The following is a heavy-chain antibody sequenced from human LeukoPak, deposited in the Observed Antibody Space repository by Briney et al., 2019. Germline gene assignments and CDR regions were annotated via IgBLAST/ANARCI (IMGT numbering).Heavy chain of an antibody. D-gene: IGHD1-26*01. CDR2: IKQDGSEK. CDR1: GFTFTNYW. Sequence: GGSLRLSCAASGFTFTNYWMSWVRQAPGRGGEGVANIKQDGSEKDYVDSVKGGFTISRDNAKNSLYLQMNSLRAEDTAVYYCARGSGIVGGWGQGTLVTVSS. J-gene: IGHJ4*02. CDR3: ARGSGIVGG. V-gene: IGHV3-7*05.